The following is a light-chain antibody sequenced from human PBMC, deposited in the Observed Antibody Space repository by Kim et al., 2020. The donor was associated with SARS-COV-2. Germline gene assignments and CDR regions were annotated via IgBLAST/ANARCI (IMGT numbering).Light chain of an antibody. CDR3: MHTLQSPWT. J-gene: IGKJ1*01. Sequence: PASISCRSSHSLLYSDGYNYLNWYLQKPVQSPQLLIYLGSNRASGVPDRFSGSGSGTDFTLKISTVEAEDVGVYYCMHTLQSPWTFGQGTEVEIK. CDR1: HSLLYSDGYNY. V-gene: IGKV2-28*01. CDR2: LGS.